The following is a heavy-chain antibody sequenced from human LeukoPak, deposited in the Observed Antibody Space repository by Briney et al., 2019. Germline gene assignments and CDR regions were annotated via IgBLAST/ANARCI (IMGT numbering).Heavy chain of an antibody. CDR3: AKSRNFDWLPSDY. J-gene: IGHJ4*02. V-gene: IGHV3-23*01. CDR2: ISGSGGST. Sequence: GGSLRLSCAASGFTFSTYAMSWVRQAPGKGLEWVSAISGSGGSTYYADSVKGRFTISRDNSKNTLYLQMNSLRAEDTALYYCAKSRNFDWLPSDYWGQGTLVTISS. D-gene: IGHD3-9*01. CDR1: GFTFSTYA.